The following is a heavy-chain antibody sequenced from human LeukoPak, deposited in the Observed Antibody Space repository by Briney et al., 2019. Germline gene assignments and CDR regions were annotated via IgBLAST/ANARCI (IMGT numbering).Heavy chain of an antibody. V-gene: IGHV1-69*05. J-gene: IGHJ4*02. Sequence: ASVKVSCKASGGTFSSYAISWVRQAPGQGLEWMGGIIPIFGTANYAQKFQGRVTITTDESTSTAYMELSSLRSEDTAVYYCARVGLADSSGYHDYWGQGTLVTVSS. CDR2: IIPIFGTA. CDR1: GGTFSSYA. CDR3: ARVGLADSSGYHDY. D-gene: IGHD3-22*01.